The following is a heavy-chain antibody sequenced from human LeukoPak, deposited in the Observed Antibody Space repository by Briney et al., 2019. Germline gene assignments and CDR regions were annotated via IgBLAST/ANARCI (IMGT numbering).Heavy chain of an antibody. CDR1: GKSLSGLS. D-gene: IGHD4-11*01. CDR2: INGGSGNT. V-gene: IGHV1-3*03. Sequence: ASVKVSCKVSGKSLSGLSTTWVRQAPGQRLDWMGWINGGSGNTKYSPEFQGRVTITRDTSASTAYMELSSLRSEDTAVYYCARSYDYTRLYDHWGQGTLVSVSS. CDR3: ARSYDYTRLYDH. J-gene: IGHJ4*02.